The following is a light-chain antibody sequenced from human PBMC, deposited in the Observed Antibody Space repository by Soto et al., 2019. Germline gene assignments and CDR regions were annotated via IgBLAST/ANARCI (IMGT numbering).Light chain of an antibody. CDR3: QQDGSSRT. V-gene: IGKV3-20*01. Sequence: EIVLTQSPGTLSLSPGERATLSCRASQRVSDSYLARYQQKPGQAPRLLLYGAYSRATGIPDRFSGSGSGTDFTLTISRPEPEDFAPYKCQQDGSSRTFGQGTKVEIK. CDR2: GAY. J-gene: IGKJ1*01. CDR1: QRVSDSY.